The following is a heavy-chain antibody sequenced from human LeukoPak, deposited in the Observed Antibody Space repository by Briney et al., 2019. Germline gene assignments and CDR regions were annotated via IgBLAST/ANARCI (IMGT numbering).Heavy chain of an antibody. J-gene: IGHJ4*02. CDR2: ISYDGTNK. CDR3: AKDQVPYGSGSYFDY. CDR1: GFTFSSYA. D-gene: IGHD3-10*01. V-gene: IGHV3-30*04. Sequence: GGSLRLSCAASGFTFSSYAMHWVRQAPGKGLEWVALISYDGTNKYYADSVKGRFTISRDNSKNTLYLQMNSLRAEDTAVYYCAKDQVPYGSGSYFDYWGQGTLVTVSS.